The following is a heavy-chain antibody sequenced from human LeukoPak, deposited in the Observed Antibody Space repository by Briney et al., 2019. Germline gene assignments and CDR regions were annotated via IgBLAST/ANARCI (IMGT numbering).Heavy chain of an antibody. Sequence: QPGGSQRLSCAASGFTFSSYAMSWVRQAPGKGLEWVSAISGSGGSTYYADSVKGRFTISRDNSKNTLYLQMNSLRAEDTAVYYCAKDGLYVLLWFGELLPDYWGQGTLVTVSS. D-gene: IGHD3-10*01. V-gene: IGHV3-23*01. CDR2: ISGSGGST. J-gene: IGHJ4*02. CDR1: GFTFSSYA. CDR3: AKDGLYVLLWFGELLPDY.